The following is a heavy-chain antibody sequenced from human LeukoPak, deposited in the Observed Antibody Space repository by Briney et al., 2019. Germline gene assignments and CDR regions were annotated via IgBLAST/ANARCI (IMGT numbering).Heavy chain of an antibody. D-gene: IGHD6-13*01. CDR2: IYYSGST. CDR3: ARGREQLANNWFDP. CDR1: GGSISSYY. J-gene: IGHJ5*02. Sequence: SETLSLTCTVSGGSISSYYWSWIRQPPGKGLEWIGYIYYSGSTNYNPSLKSRVTISVDTSKNQFSLKLSSVTAADTAVYYCARGREQLANNWFDPWGQGTLVTVSS. V-gene: IGHV4-59*01.